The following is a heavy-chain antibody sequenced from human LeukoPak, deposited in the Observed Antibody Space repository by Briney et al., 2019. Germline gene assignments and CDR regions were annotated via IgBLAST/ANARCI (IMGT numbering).Heavy chain of an antibody. D-gene: IGHD5-12*01. Sequence: SETLSLTCTVSGGSISSYYWSWIRQPPGKGLEWVGYIYYSGSTNYNPSLKSRVTISVDTSKNQFSLKLSSVTAADTAVYYCARDRRGATDYWGQGTLVTVSS. J-gene: IGHJ4*02. CDR3: ARDRRGATDY. CDR1: GGSISSYY. CDR2: IYYSGST. V-gene: IGHV4-59*01.